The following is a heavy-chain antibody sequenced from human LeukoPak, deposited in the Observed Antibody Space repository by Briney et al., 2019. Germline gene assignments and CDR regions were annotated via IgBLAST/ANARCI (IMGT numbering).Heavy chain of an antibody. CDR2: MFPDGRT. J-gene: IGHJ4*02. CDR3: ARTNPVYGDYDY. CDR1: GFSVNDNY. Sequence: GSLRLSCAVSGFSVNDNYMSWVRQAPGKGLQWVSVMFPDGRTYYADSVKGRFTISRDLARNTLLLQMHSLRADDTAVHYCARTNPVYGDYDYWGQGTLATVSS. D-gene: IGHD4-17*01. V-gene: IGHV3-53*01.